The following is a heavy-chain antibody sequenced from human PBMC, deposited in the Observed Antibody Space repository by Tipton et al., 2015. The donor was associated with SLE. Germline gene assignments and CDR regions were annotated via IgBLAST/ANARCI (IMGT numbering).Heavy chain of an antibody. CDR1: GFTFSSYG. Sequence: SGFTFSSYGMHWVRQAPGKGLEWVAFIRYDGSNKYYADSVKGRFTISRDNSRSTLYLHMNYLRAEDTAVYYCAKNSLVNGWDLQRPVDDWGQGTLVTVSS. J-gene: IGHJ4*02. D-gene: IGHD1-1*01. CDR3: AKNSLVNGWDLQRPVDD. CDR2: IRYDGSNK. V-gene: IGHV3-30*02.